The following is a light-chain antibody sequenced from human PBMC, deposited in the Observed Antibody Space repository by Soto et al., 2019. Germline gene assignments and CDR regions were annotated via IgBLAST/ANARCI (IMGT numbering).Light chain of an antibody. CDR2: YSS. V-gene: IGKV3D-15*01. CDR3: QQYAYWPDT. Sequence: EVMMTQFPDTVSVTPGETVTLSCGASQSVRTNLAWYQQRPGQAPRLLIHYSSTRASDIPARFSGSGSGTNFTLAISRLQSEDFAVYYCQQYAYWPDTFGQGTKVEIK. J-gene: IGKJ1*01. CDR1: QSVRTN.